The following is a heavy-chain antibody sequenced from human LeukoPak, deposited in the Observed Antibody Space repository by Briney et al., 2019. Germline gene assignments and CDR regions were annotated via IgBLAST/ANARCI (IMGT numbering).Heavy chain of an antibody. Sequence: KPSETLSLTCTVSGGSISSTSYYWGWIRQPPGKGLEWIGSIYYSGSTYYNPSLKSRVTISVDTSKNEFSLKLSSVTAADTAVYYCATIDYYDSSGYKYSFDYRGQGTLVTVSS. J-gene: IGHJ4*02. V-gene: IGHV4-39*01. CDR2: IYYSGST. D-gene: IGHD3-22*01. CDR1: GGSISSTSYY. CDR3: ATIDYYDSSGYKYSFDY.